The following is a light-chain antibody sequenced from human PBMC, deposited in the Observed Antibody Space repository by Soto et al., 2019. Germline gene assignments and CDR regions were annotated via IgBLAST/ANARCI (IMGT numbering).Light chain of an antibody. CDR1: QSLDSKY. V-gene: IGKV3-20*01. J-gene: IGKJ1*01. CDR2: GAS. CDR3: EDYVNSVWR. Sequence: EIVLTQSPGTLSLSPGERVTLSCRASQSLDSKYLVWYQQKPGQSPRLLIYGASRRATGIPDRFSGSGSVTDFTLTISRLEAEDFGVYFCEDYVNSVWRFGQGTKVEV.